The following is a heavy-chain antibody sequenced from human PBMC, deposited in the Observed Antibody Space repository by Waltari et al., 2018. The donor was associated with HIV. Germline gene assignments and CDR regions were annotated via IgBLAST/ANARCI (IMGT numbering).Heavy chain of an antibody. D-gene: IGHD3-3*01. V-gene: IGHV3-9*01. Sequence: EVQLVESGGGLVQPGRSLRLSCAASGFTFADYHLHWVRQSPGKGLEWVSGISWNSGITDYGDSVKGRFTISRDNAKNSLYLQMNSLTVEDTAFYYCAKGGSHLTIFEAWFDSWGQGTLVTVSS. J-gene: IGHJ5*01. CDR3: AKGGSHLTIFEAWFDS. CDR2: ISWNSGIT. CDR1: GFTFADYH.